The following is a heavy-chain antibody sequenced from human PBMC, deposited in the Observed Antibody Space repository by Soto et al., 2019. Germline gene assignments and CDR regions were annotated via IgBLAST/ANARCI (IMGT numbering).Heavy chain of an antibody. D-gene: IGHD4-17*01. CDR1: GGTFSSYA. V-gene: IGHV1-69*19. J-gene: IGHJ4*02. Sequence: QVQLVQSGAEVKKPGSSVKVSCKASGGTFSSYAISWVRQAPGQGLEWMGGIIPIFGTANYAQKFQGRVTITADESTSTAYVELSSLRSEDTAVYYCARVARSGRDGDSRFDYWGQGTLVTVSS. CDR2: IIPIFGTA. CDR3: ARVARSGRDGDSRFDY.